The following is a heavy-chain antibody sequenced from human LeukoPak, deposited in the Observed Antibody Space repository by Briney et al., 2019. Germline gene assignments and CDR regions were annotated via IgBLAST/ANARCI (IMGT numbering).Heavy chain of an antibody. V-gene: IGHV1-8*01. CDR2: MNPNSGNT. CDR1: GYIFTSYD. D-gene: IGHD3-22*01. J-gene: IGHJ4*02. Sequence: ASLKVSCKASGYIFTSYDINWVRQATGQGLEWMGWMNPNSGNTGYAQKVQGRVTMTRNPSINTAYMGLTSLEPEDTAVYYCASSLAYYNASGYYPFDYWGQGTLVTVSS. CDR3: ASSLAYYNASGYYPFDY.